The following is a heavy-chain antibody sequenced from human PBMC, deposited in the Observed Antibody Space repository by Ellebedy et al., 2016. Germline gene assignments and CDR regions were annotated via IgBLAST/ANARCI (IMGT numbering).Heavy chain of an antibody. CDR1: GFTFRNAH. CDR2: IKSNTDGGAT. J-gene: IGHJ3*02. D-gene: IGHD6-13*01. V-gene: IGHV3-15*01. CDR3: TTDFRRQQVDFAFDI. Sequence: GGSLRLSXAASGFTFRNAHMAWVRQAPGQGLEWLGHIKSNTDGGATGYADPVKGRFIISRDDSKNTLYLQMNSLKTEDSAVYYCTTDFRRQQVDFAFDIWGQGTMVTVSS.